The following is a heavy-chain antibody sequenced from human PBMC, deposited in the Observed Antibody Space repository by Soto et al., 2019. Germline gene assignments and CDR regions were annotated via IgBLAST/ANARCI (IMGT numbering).Heavy chain of an antibody. D-gene: IGHD2-2*01. CDR2: ISYDGSNK. CDR1: GFTFSSYA. J-gene: IGHJ4*02. CDR3: ARYCSSTSCQTKFDY. V-gene: IGHV3-30-3*01. Sequence: PGGSLRLSCAASGFTFSSYAMHWVRQAPGKGLEWVAVISYDGSNKYYADSVKGRFTISRDNSKNTLYLQMNSLRAEDTAVYYCARYCSSTSCQTKFDYWGQGTLVTVSS.